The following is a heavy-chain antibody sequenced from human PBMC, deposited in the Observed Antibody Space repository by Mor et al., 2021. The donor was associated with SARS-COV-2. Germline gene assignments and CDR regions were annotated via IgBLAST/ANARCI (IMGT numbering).Heavy chain of an antibody. CDR3: TWWSLPYRFEASDI. D-gene: IGHD3-16*01. V-gene: IGHV3-15*01. J-gene: IGHJ3*02. Sequence: APGKGLEWVGRIKSIGSGGTTDYAAPVKDRFTISRDDSNNMLFLQMNSLKTEDTALYFCTWWSLPYRFEASDIW. CDR2: IKSIGSGGTT.